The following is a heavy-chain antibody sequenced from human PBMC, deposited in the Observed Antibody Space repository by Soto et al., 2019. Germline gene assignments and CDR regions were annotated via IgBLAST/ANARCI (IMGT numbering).Heavy chain of an antibody. V-gene: IGHV3-11*01. CDR2: ISSSGSTI. J-gene: IGHJ6*02. D-gene: IGHD3-22*01. CDR3: ARDTDIDYDSSGYYEYYYYGMDV. Sequence: LRLSYAASGFTFSDYYMSWIRQARGKGLEWVSYISSSGSTIYYADSVKGRFTISRDNTKNSLYLQMNRVRGDDTAVYYCARDTDIDYDSSGYYEYYYYGMDVWGQGTTVTVSS. CDR1: GFTFSDYY.